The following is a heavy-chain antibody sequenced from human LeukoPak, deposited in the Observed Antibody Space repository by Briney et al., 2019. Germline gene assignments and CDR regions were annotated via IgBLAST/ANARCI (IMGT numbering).Heavy chain of an antibody. CDR1: GFTFSSYA. Sequence: GGSLRLSCAASGFTFSSYAMSWVRQAPGKGLEWVANIKQDGSEKYYVDSVKGRFTISRDNAKNSLYLQMNSLRAEDTAVYYCARGGSWDAFHIWGQGTMVTVSS. CDR2: IKQDGSEK. V-gene: IGHV3-7*01. J-gene: IGHJ3*02. CDR3: ARGGSWDAFHI. D-gene: IGHD2-15*01.